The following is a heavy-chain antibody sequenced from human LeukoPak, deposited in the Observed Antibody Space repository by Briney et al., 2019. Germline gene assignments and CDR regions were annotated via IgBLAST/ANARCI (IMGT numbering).Heavy chain of an antibody. CDR3: ARGAYSSGWHTRGYYFDY. V-gene: IGHV1-69*13. J-gene: IGHJ4*02. Sequence: ASVKVSCKASGGTFSSYAISWVRQAPGQGLEWMGGIIPIFGTANYAQKFQGRVTITADESTSTAYMELSSLRSDDTAVYYCARGAYSSGWHTRGYYFDYWGQGTLVTVSS. CDR1: GGTFSSYA. D-gene: IGHD6-19*01. CDR2: IIPIFGTA.